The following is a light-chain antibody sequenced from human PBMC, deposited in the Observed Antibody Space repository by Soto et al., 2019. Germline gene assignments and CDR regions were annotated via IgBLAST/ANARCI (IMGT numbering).Light chain of an antibody. CDR2: AAS. V-gene: IGKV3-20*01. CDR3: QQCGSSPRT. J-gene: IGKJ1*01. Sequence: EIELTQSPGTLSLSPGERATLSWMVSQSVSSYYLAWYQQKPGQAPRLLIYAASSRATGIPDRFSGGGSGTDFTLTISRLEPEDFAVYYCQQCGSSPRTFGQGTKVDIK. CDR1: QSVSSYY.